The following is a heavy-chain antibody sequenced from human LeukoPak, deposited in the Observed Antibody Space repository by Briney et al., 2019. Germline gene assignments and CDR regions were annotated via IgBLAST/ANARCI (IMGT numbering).Heavy chain of an antibody. J-gene: IGHJ4*02. Sequence: SETLSLTCTVSGASISSGDYYWSWIRQHPGKGLEWIGHIYYSGSSYYNPSLKSRVTISVDTSKNKFSLKLRSVTAADTAVYYCAGGQSPYNYESSGYYSYFDYWGQGTLVTVSS. V-gene: IGHV4-31*03. D-gene: IGHD3-22*01. CDR2: IYYSGSS. CDR3: AGGQSPYNYESSGYYSYFDY. CDR1: GASISSGDYY.